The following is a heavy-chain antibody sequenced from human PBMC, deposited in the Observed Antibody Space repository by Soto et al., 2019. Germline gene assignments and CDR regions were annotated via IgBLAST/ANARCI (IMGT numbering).Heavy chain of an antibody. V-gene: IGHV4-59*01. J-gene: IGHJ5*02. CDR3: ARGGYYDFWSGYSNWFDP. Sequence: SETLSLTCTVSGGSISSYYWSWIRQPPGKGLEWIGYIYYSGSTNYSPSLKSRVTISVDTSKNQFSLKLSSVTAADTAVYYCARGGYYDFWSGYSNWFDPWGQGTLVTVSS. D-gene: IGHD3-3*01. CDR2: IYYSGST. CDR1: GGSISSYY.